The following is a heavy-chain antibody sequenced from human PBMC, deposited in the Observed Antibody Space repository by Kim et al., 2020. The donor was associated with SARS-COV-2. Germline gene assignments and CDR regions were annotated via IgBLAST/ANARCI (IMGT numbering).Heavy chain of an antibody. CDR2: INGDGSSM. CDR1: GFRFSDYD. Sequence: GGSLRRSCEASGFRFSDYDMSWIRQAPGKGLEWVAYINGDGSSMKCADSVNGRFSISRDNANKSLSLQMNSLTPEVTAVYYCVREPSNWGQGTLVTVSS. CDR3: VREPSN. V-gene: IGHV3-11*01. D-gene: IGHD6-6*01. J-gene: IGHJ4*02.